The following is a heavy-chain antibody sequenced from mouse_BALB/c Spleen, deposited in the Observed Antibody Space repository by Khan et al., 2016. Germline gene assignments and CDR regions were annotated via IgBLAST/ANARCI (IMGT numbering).Heavy chain of an antibody. CDR1: GYSITSDYA. Sequence: EVKLLESGPGLVKPSQSLSLTCTVTGYSITSDYAWNWIRQFPGNKLEWMGYIRYSGSTSYNPSLKSRISITRDTSRNQFFLQLNSVTTEDTATYYCTIYGNYAPWFANWGQGTLVTVSA. J-gene: IGHJ3*01. V-gene: IGHV3-2*02. CDR3: TIYGNYAPWFAN. CDR2: IRYSGST. D-gene: IGHD2-1*01.